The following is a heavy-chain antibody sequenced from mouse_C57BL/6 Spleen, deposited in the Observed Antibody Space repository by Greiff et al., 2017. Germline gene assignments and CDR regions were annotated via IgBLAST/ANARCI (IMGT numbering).Heavy chain of an antibody. D-gene: IGHD1-1*01. J-gene: IGHJ1*03. Sequence: DVMLVESGGGLVKPGGSLKLSCAASGFTFSSYAMSWVRQTPEKRLEWVATISDGGSYTNYPDNVKGRFTISRDNAKNNLYLQMSHLKSEDTAMYYCSRDNDYYGSSYWYFDGWGTGTTVTVSS. CDR1: GFTFSSYA. V-gene: IGHV5-4*01. CDR3: SRDNDYYGSSYWYFDG. CDR2: ISDGGSYT.